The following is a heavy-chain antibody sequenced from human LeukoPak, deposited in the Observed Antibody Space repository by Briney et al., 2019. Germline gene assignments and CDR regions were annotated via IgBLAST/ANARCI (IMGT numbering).Heavy chain of an antibody. D-gene: IGHD3-16*01. CDR3: TRDGGDSLYTAFDI. J-gene: IGHJ3*02. Sequence: GGSLRLSCAASGFTFSDYILDWVRQAPGKGLEWVARIRRGSNGYTTEYAASVRGRFIISRVDSKNSLYLHMSSLKTEDTAVYYCTRDGGDSLYTAFDIWGQGTMVTVS. CDR2: IRRGSNGYTT. V-gene: IGHV3-72*01. CDR1: GFTFSDYI.